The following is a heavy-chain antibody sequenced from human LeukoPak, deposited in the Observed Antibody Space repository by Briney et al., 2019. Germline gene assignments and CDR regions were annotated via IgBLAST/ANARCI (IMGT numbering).Heavy chain of an antibody. V-gene: IGHV4-31*01. CDR1: GGSISSGGYY. CDR3: DRANPGVVTVAMVWDWFDP. D-gene: IGHD2-2*01. Sequence: SETLSFTCTVSGGSISSGGYYWSWPRQHPGKGLGWIGYIYYSKNTHYNPCRKTLAAITSKTSKNQLFLKLSSVTAADTAVYDCDRANPGVVTVAMVWDWFDPWGQGTLVTVSS. CDR2: IYYSKNT. J-gene: IGHJ5*02.